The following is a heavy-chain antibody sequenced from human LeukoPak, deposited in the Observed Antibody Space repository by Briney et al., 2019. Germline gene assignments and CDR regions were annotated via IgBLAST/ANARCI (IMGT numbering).Heavy chain of an antibody. D-gene: IGHD6-6*01. Sequence: ASVKVSCKASGYTFTSYGISWVRQAPGQGLEWMGWISAYNGNTNYAQKLQGRVTMTTDTPTSTAYMELNNLTSEDTAVYYCARGSWGEIAGRKSFEFWGQGSLVTVSS. V-gene: IGHV1-18*04. CDR3: ARGSWGEIAGRKSFEF. CDR2: ISAYNGNT. CDR1: GYTFTSYG. J-gene: IGHJ4*02.